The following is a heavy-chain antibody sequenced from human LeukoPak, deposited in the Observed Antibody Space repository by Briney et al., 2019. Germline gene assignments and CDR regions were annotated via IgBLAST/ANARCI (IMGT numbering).Heavy chain of an antibody. CDR1: GYSLTELS. J-gene: IGHJ5*02. CDR3: ATALDGDYPTGGWFDP. V-gene: IGHV1-24*01. CDR2: FDPEDGET. Sequence: GASVKVSCKVSGYSLTELSMHWVRQAPGKGLEWMGGFDPEDGETIYAQKFQGRVTMTEDTSTDTAYMELSSLRSEDTAVYYCATALDGDYPTGGWFDPWGQGTLVTVSS. D-gene: IGHD4-17*01.